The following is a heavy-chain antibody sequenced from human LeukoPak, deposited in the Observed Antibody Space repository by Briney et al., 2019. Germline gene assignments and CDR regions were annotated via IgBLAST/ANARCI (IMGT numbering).Heavy chain of an antibody. V-gene: IGHV3-23*01. CDR3: ARGRGLGVVSPYFDY. D-gene: IGHD3-3*01. CDR1: GFIFSNYG. Sequence: GGSLRLSCAASGFIFSNYGMNWVRQAPGKGLEWVAAISASGSATSYADSVRGRFTISRDNSKSTTYLQMNNLRAEDTAVYYCARGRGLGVVSPYFDYWGQGTLVTVSS. CDR2: ISASGSAT. J-gene: IGHJ4*02.